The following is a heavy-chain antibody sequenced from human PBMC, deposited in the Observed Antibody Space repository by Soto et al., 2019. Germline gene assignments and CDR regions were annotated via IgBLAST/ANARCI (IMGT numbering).Heavy chain of an antibody. Sequence: EVQLVESGGGLVQPGGSLRLSCAASGFTFSDHYMDWVRQAPGKGLEWVGRTRNKANSYTTEYAASVKGRFTISRDDSKNTLYLQMNSLKTEDTAVYYCARARGPAAPGYYYMDVWGKGTTVTVSS. CDR3: ARARGPAAPGYYYMDV. J-gene: IGHJ6*03. CDR2: TRNKANSYTT. CDR1: GFTFSDHY. D-gene: IGHD2-2*01. V-gene: IGHV3-72*01.